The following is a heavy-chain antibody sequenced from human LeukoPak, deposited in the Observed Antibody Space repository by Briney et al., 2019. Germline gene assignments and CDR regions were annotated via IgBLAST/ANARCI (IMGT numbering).Heavy chain of an antibody. CDR3: AKDAQRGFDYSNSLQH. CDR1: KFTFSHYA. J-gene: IGHJ1*01. CDR2: IWNDGSDK. D-gene: IGHD4-11*01. Sequence: AGGSLRLSCAAPKFTFSHYAMHWVRQAPGKGLEWVAVIWNDGSDKYYADSVKGRFTVSRDNSRSILYLQMDSLRAEDTGVYYCAKDAQRGFDYSNSLQHWGPGTLVTVSS. V-gene: IGHV3-33*06.